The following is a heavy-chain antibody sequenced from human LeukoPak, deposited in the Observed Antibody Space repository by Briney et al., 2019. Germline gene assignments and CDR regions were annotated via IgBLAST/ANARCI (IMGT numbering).Heavy chain of an antibody. V-gene: IGHV4-38-2*01. CDR3: ARISPYYGDYPQYYYYYMGV. Sequence: KPSETLSLTCAVYGYSISSGYYWGWIRQPPGKGLEWIGNIYHSGNTYYNPSLKSRVTISVDTSKNQFSLKLSSVTASDTAVYYCARISPYYGDYPQYYYYYMGVWGKGTTVAVSS. CDR2: IYHSGNT. D-gene: IGHD4-17*01. J-gene: IGHJ6*03. CDR1: GYSISSGYY.